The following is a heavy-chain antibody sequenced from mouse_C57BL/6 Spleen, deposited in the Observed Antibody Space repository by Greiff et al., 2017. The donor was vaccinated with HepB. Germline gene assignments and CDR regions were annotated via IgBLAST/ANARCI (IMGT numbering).Heavy chain of an antibody. D-gene: IGHD1-1*01. CDR2: IHPNSGST. Sequence: QVQLKQPGAELVKPGASVKLSCKASGYTFNSYWMHWVKQRPGQGLEWIGMIHPNSGSTNYTEKFKSKATLTVDKSSSTAYMQLSSLTSEDAAVYYCARDTTVVSMDYWGQGTSVTVSS. V-gene: IGHV1-64*01. J-gene: IGHJ4*01. CDR1: GYTFNSYW. CDR3: ARDTTVVSMDY.